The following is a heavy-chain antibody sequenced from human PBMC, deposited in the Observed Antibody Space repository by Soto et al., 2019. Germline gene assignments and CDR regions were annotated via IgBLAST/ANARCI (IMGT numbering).Heavy chain of an antibody. CDR3: ARDPVYSSQRGYFDY. V-gene: IGHV3-30-3*01. CDR2: LSYDGSNK. Sequence: GGSLRLSCAVSGFTFSNYAMHWVRQAPGKGLEWVAVLSYDGSNKYYADSVKGRFTISRDNSKNTLYLQMNSLRDEDTAVYYCARDPVYSSQRGYFDYWGQGTLVTVSS. D-gene: IGHD6-19*01. J-gene: IGHJ4*02. CDR1: GFTFSNYA.